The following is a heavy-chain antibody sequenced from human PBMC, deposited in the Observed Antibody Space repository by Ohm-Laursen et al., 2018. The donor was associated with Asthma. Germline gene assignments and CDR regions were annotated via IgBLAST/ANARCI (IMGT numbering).Heavy chain of an antibody. CDR1: GFNFGRYW. Sequence: SLRLSCSASGFNFGRYWTHWVRQAPGKGLVWVSGIKNDGRTTTYADAVKGRFTISRDNAKNTLDLQMNSLRAEDTAVYYCFDTGSSGGWGQGTLVTVSS. CDR3: FDTGSSGG. J-gene: IGHJ4*02. CDR2: IKNDGRTT. D-gene: IGHD2-15*01. V-gene: IGHV3-74*01.